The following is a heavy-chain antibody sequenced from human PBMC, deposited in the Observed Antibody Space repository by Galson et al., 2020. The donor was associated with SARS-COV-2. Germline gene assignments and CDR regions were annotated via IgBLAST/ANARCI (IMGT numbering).Heavy chain of an antibody. V-gene: IGHV1-2*02. J-gene: IGHJ4*02. CDR1: GYTFTGYY. Sequence: ASVKVSCKASGYTFTGYYMHWVRQAPGQGLAWMGWINPNSGGPNYAQKFQGRVTMTRDTSISTAYMELSRLRSDDTAVYYCARELIVGRGREFDYWGQGTLVTVSS. CDR3: ARELIVGRGREFDY. CDR2: INPNSGGP. D-gene: IGHD3-10*01.